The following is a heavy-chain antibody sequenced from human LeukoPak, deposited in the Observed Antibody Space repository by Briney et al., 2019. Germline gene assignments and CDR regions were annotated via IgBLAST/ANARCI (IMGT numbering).Heavy chain of an antibody. CDR2: ISYDGTNK. Sequence: GGSLRLSCAASGFTFSRYGMHWVRQAPGKGLEWVAVISYDGTNKYYADSVKGRFTISRDNSKNTLYLQMNSLRTDDTAVYYCAKFWTGVAATPAYWGQGTLVTVSS. D-gene: IGHD2-15*01. V-gene: IGHV3-30*18. J-gene: IGHJ4*02. CDR3: AKFWTGVAATPAY. CDR1: GFTFSRYG.